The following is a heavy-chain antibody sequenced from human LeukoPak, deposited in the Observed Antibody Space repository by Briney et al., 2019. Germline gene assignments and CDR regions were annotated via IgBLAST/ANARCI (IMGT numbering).Heavy chain of an antibody. CDR2: IIPILGIA. CDR1: GGTFSSYA. Sequence: ASVKVSCKASGGTFSSYAISWVRQAPGQGLEWMGRIIPILGIANYAQKFQGRVTITADKSTSTAYMELSSLRSDDTAVYYCAREGLGYCSGGSCSYFDYWGQGTLVTVSS. V-gene: IGHV1-69*04. CDR3: AREGLGYCSGGSCSYFDY. D-gene: IGHD2-15*01. J-gene: IGHJ4*02.